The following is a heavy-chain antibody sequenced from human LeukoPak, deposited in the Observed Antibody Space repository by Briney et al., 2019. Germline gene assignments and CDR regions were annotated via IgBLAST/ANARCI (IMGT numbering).Heavy chain of an antibody. CDR1: GFTFSSYA. CDR3: ARDGVRYYSSPSCPNFDY. D-gene: IGHD2-2*01. Sequence: GGSLRLSCSASGFTFSSYAMHWFRQAPGKGLEGVAVISYDGSNKYYADSVKGRFTISRDNAKNTLYLQMNSLRAEDTAVYYCARDGVRYYSSPSCPNFDYWGQGTLVTVSS. CDR2: ISYDGSNK. J-gene: IGHJ4*02. V-gene: IGHV3-30-3*01.